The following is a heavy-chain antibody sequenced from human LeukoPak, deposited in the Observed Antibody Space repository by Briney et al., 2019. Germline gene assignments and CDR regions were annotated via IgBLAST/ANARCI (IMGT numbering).Heavy chain of an antibody. CDR3: GRDLSSSWTNWFDP. D-gene: IGHD6-13*01. J-gene: IGHJ5*02. Sequence: ASVKVSCKASGYTFTSYGISWVRQAPGQGLEWMGWISAYNGNTNYAQKLQGRVTMTRDTSISTAYMGLSRLKSDDTAVYYCGRDLSSSWTNWFDPWGQGTLVTVSS. CDR1: GYTFTSYG. V-gene: IGHV1-18*01. CDR2: ISAYNGNT.